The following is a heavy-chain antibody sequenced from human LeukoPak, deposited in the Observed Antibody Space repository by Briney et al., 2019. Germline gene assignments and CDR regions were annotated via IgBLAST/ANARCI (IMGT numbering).Heavy chain of an antibody. Sequence: GGSLRLSCAASGFTFSSYAMSWVRQAPGKGLEWVSAISGSGGSTYYADSVKGRFTISRDNSKNTLYLQMSSLRAEDTAVYYCAKLYYDFWSGPLTLFDYWGQGTLVTVSS. CDR2: ISGSGGST. D-gene: IGHD3-3*01. CDR1: GFTFSSYA. CDR3: AKLYYDFWSGPLTLFDY. V-gene: IGHV3-23*01. J-gene: IGHJ4*02.